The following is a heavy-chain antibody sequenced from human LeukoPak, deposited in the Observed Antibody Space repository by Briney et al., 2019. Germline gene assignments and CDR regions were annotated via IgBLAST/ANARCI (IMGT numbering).Heavy chain of an antibody. CDR3: ARRVIDYDFDY. V-gene: IGHV3-33*01. D-gene: IGHD3-10*01. Sequence: AGSLRLSCAASGFTFSSYGMHWVPQAPGKGLEWVAVIWYDDSNKYYADSVKGRFTISRDNSKNTLYLKMNSLRAEDTAVYYCARRVIDYDFDYWGQGTLVTVSS. CDR1: GFTFSSYG. CDR2: IWYDDSNK. J-gene: IGHJ4*02.